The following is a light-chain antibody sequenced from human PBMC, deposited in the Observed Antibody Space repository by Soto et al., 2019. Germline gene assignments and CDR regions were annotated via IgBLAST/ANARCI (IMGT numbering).Light chain of an antibody. J-gene: IGKJ1*01. CDR2: RAS. Sequence: ESVLAQSPVTLRVLPGERAILSFRATQSLSSNGAWYQQKPGQAHSLLIYRASARATGVPARFSGSGSGTEFTLTISSLQSEDFGIYYCQQYDYWWTFGQGTKVDIK. V-gene: IGKV3-15*01. CDR1: QSLSSN. CDR3: QQYDYWWT.